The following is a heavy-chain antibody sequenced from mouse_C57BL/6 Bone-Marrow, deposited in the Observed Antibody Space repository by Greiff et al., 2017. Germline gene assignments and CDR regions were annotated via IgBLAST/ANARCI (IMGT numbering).Heavy chain of an antibody. D-gene: IGHD1-1*01. Sequence: EVLLVESGGGLVQPGGSLSLSCAASGFTFTDYYMSWVRQPPGQALEWLGFIRHKANGYTTEYSASVKGRFTISRDNSQSILYLQMNALRAEDSATYYCARYQVATRMDFWGQGTSVTVSS. CDR1: GFTFTDYY. CDR3: ARYQVATRMDF. CDR2: IRHKANGYTT. V-gene: IGHV7-3*01. J-gene: IGHJ4*01.